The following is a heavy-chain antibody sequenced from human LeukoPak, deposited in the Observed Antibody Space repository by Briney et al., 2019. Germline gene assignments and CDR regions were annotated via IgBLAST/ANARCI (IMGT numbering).Heavy chain of an antibody. CDR1: GGSFSGYY. Sequence: SETLSLTCAVYGGSFSGYYWSWIRQPPGKGLEWIGEINHSGSTNYNPSLKSRVTISVDTSKNQFSLNLTSLTAADTAVYYCARDRKYYYHMDVWGKGTTVTVSS. J-gene: IGHJ6*03. D-gene: IGHD1-14*01. CDR2: INHSGST. V-gene: IGHV4-34*01. CDR3: ARDRKYYYHMDV.